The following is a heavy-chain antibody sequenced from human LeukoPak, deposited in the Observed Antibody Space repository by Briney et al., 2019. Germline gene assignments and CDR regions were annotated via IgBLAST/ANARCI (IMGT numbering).Heavy chain of an antibody. V-gene: IGHV3-7*01. Sequence: GGSLRLSCAASEFTFSNYWMSWVRQAPGKGLEWVANIKQDGSEKKYVDAVKGRFTISRDNAKNSLFLQMNSLRAEDTAVYYCARVSDSLGTSSYRGLDNWGQGALVIVSS. D-gene: IGHD2-2*01. CDR3: ARVSDSLGTSSYRGLDN. CDR1: EFTFSNYW. CDR2: IKQDGSEK. J-gene: IGHJ4*02.